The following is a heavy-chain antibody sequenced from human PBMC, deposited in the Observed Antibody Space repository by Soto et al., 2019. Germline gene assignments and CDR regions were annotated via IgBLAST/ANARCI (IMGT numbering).Heavy chain of an antibody. CDR2: INAGDGNT. J-gene: IGHJ5*02. CDR1: GYTFTSYA. CDR3: ARDTPGYSDYPPGWFDP. Sequence: GASVKVSCKASGYTFTSYAMHWVRQAPGQRLEWMGWINAGDGNTKYSQKFQGKVTITRDTSATTAYMELSSLKSEDTAVYYCARDTPGYSDYPPGWFDPWGQGTLVTVSS. D-gene: IGHD4-17*01. V-gene: IGHV1-3*01.